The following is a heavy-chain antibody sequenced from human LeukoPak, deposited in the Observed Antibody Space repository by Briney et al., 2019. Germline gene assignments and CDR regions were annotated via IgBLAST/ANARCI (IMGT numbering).Heavy chain of an antibody. CDR1: GGSFSGYY. CDR3: ARGANYGGNAVENWFDP. V-gene: IGHV4-34*01. D-gene: IGHD4-23*01. J-gene: IGHJ5*02. CDR2: INHSGST. Sequence: SETLSLTCAVYGGSFSGYYWSWIRLPPGKGLEWIGEINHSGSTNYNPSLKSRVTISVDTSKNQFSLKLSSVTAADTAVYYCARGANYGGNAVENWFDPWGQGTLVTVSS.